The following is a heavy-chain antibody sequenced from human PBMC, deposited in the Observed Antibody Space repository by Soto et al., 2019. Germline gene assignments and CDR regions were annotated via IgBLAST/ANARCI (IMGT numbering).Heavy chain of an antibody. Sequence: PSETLSLTCTVSGGSISSYYWSWIRQPPGKGLEWIGYIYYSGSTNYNPSLKSRVTISVDTSKNQFSLKLSSVTAADTAVYYCARRTTTLGTIDYWGQGTLVTAPQ. V-gene: IGHV4-59*08. CDR1: GGSISSYY. CDR3: ARRTTTLGTIDY. D-gene: IGHD4-17*01. CDR2: IYYSGST. J-gene: IGHJ4*02.